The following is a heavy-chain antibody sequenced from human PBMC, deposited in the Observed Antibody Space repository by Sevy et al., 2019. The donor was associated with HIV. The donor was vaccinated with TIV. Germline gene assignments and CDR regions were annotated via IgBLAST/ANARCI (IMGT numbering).Heavy chain of an antibody. CDR3: ATLFHYSSQFDC. V-gene: IGHV3-48*02. Sequence: GGSLRLSCAASGFTSSSYSMNWVRQAPGKGLEWVSYISNISRTIYYADSVRGRFTISRDNAKNSLYLQMNSLRDEDTAVYYCATLFHYSSQFDCWGQGTLVTVSS. CDR1: GFTSSSYS. CDR2: ISNISRTI. J-gene: IGHJ4*02. D-gene: IGHD4-4*01.